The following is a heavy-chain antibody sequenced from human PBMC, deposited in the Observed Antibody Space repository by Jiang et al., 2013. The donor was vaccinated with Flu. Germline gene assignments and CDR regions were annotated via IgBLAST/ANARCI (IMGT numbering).Heavy chain of an antibody. Sequence: KVSCKASGYTFTSYAMHWVRQAPGQRLEWMGWISAYNGNTNYAQKLQGRVTMTTDTSTSTAYMELRSLRSDDTAVYYCARLPDYGDFEYYYYGMDVWGQGTTVTVSS. CDR2: ISAYNGNT. D-gene: IGHD4-17*01. CDR3: ARLPDYGDFEYYYYGMDV. CDR1: GYTFTSYA. V-gene: IGHV1-18*01. J-gene: IGHJ6*02.